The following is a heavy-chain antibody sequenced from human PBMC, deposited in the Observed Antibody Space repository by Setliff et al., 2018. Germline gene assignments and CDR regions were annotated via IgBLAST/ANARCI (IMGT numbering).Heavy chain of an antibody. CDR3: ASRTTGPGGWFDY. V-gene: IGHV4-4*08. CDR1: GGSMRSHY. CDR2: VYSTGTT. Sequence: PSETLSLTCNVSGGSMRSHYWNWIRQPPGKGPEWIGYVYSTGTTTYNPLLKSRATMSVDTSRKNFSLRLTSVTAADTAIYYCASRTTGPGGWFDYWGQGALVTVS. J-gene: IGHJ5*01. D-gene: IGHD1-1*01.